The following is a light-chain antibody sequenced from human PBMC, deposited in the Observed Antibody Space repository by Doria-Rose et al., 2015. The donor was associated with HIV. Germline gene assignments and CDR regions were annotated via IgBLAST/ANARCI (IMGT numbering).Light chain of an antibody. CDR1: QSPLYTSKNY. CDR3: QQYYDTPS. Sequence: DIQVTQSPESLGMSLGERATLNCKSNQSPLYTSKNYLAWYQQKPGQPPKLLIYWASTRQSWVPARFSGSGSGTDFTLTISSLEAEDVAVYYCQQYYDTPSFGPGTTVDIK. V-gene: IGKV4-1*01. CDR2: WAS. J-gene: IGKJ3*01.